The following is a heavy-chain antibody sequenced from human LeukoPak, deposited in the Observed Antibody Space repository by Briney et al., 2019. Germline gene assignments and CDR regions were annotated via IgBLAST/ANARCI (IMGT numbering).Heavy chain of an antibody. V-gene: IGHV4-4*07. J-gene: IGHJ4*02. CDR1: GGSISSYY. CDR2: IYTSGST. Sequence: KPSETLSLTCTVSGGSISSYYWSWIRQPAGKGLEWIGRIYTSGSTNYNPSLKSRVTMSVDTSKNQFSLELSSVTAADTAVYYCARGLSSARQHDYFDYWGQGTLVTVSS. CDR3: ARGLSSARQHDYFDY. D-gene: IGHD6-6*01.